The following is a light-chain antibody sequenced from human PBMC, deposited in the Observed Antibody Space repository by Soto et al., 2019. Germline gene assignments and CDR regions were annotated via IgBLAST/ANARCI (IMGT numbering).Light chain of an antibody. J-gene: IGLJ1*01. Sequence: QSLLTQPPTLSGSPGQSITICCPGTSSDVGGYNYVSWYQQHPGKTPRLMIYAVTDRPSGVSSRFSGSKSGNTASLTISGLQAEDEADYYCSSYTSSSALVGTGTKVNV. CDR3: SSYTSSSAL. CDR2: AVT. V-gene: IGLV2-14*01. CDR1: SSDVGGYNY.